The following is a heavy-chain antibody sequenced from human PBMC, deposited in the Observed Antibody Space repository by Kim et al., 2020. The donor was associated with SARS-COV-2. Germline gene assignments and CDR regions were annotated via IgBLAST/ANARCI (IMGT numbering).Heavy chain of an antibody. CDR1: GYTFTSYG. Sequence: ASVKVSCKASGYTFTSYGISWVRQAPGQGLEWMGWISAYNGNTNYAQKLQGRVTMTTDTSTSTAYMELRSLRSDDTAVYYCVVAATLEYFQHWGQGTLVTVSS. V-gene: IGHV1-18*04. D-gene: IGHD2-15*01. J-gene: IGHJ1*01. CDR2: ISAYNGNT. CDR3: VVAATLEYFQH.